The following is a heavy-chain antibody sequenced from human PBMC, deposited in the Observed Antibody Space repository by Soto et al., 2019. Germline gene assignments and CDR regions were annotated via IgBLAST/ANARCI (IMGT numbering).Heavy chain of an antibody. V-gene: IGHV3-23*01. CDR1: GFIISDYG. J-gene: IGHJ5*02. CDR2: FSGGGGGT. D-gene: IGHD1-1*01. Sequence: EVQLLESGGGLVQPGGSLRLSCAVSGFIISDYGVTWFRQAPGKGLEWVSGFSGGGGGTFYADSVKGRFTISRDDPKNTAYLQMNSLGAEDTAVYYCVRWNGFGDRWGQGTLVTVSS. CDR3: VRWNGFGDR.